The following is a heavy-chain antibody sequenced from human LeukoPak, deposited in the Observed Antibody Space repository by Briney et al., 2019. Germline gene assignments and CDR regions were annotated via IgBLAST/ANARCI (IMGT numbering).Heavy chain of an antibody. CDR3: ARDPTYDFWSGYYTSYYYGMDV. Sequence: GGSLRLSCAASGFTFSSYSMNWVRQAPGKGLEWVSSISSSSGYIYYADSVKGRFTISRDNAKNSLYLQMNSLRAEDTAVYYCARDPTYDFWSGYYTSYYYGMDVWGQGTTVTVSS. CDR1: GFTFSSYS. D-gene: IGHD3-3*01. V-gene: IGHV3-21*01. CDR2: ISSSSGYI. J-gene: IGHJ6*02.